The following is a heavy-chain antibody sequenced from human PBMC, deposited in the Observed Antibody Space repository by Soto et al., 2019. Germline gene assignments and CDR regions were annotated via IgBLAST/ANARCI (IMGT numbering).Heavy chain of an antibody. CDR1: GFIFNNAW. CDR2: IKSKGDGGTT. Sequence: EVQLVESGGGLVKPGGSLRLSCEASGFIFNNAWMNWGRQSPGKGLEWVGHIKSKGDGGTTDYAAPVKGRFIISRDDSKKTLYLQMDSLNTEDTAVYYCTTACGTTCYWSYYGMDVWGQGTTVTVSS. D-gene: IGHD2-2*01. V-gene: IGHV3-15*01. CDR3: TTACGTTCYWSYYGMDV. J-gene: IGHJ6*02.